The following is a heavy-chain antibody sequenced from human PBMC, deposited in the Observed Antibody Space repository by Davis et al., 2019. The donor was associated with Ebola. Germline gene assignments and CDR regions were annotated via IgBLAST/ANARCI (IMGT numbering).Heavy chain of an antibody. Sequence: ASVKVSCKASGYTFTSYYMHWVRQAPGQGLEWMGIINSSGGSTSYAQKFQGRVTMTRDTSTSTVYMELSSLRSEDTAVYYCARGVIAARLHVNGMDVWGQGTTVTVSS. CDR3: ARGVIAARLHVNGMDV. D-gene: IGHD6-6*01. CDR1: GYTFTSYY. V-gene: IGHV1-46*01. J-gene: IGHJ6*02. CDR2: INSSGGST.